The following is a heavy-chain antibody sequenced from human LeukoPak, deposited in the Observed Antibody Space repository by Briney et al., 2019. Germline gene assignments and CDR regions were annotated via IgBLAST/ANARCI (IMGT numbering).Heavy chain of an antibody. J-gene: IGHJ1*01. Sequence: ASVMVSCKASGYTFTSYGISWVRQAPGQGLGWMGWISAYNGNTNYAQKLQGRVTMTTDTSTSTAYMEPRSLRSDDTAVYYCARTKYYYDSSGYYTEYFQHWGQGTLVTVSS. CDR1: GYTFTSYG. CDR2: ISAYNGNT. V-gene: IGHV1-18*01. CDR3: ARTKYYYDSSGYYTEYFQH. D-gene: IGHD3-22*01.